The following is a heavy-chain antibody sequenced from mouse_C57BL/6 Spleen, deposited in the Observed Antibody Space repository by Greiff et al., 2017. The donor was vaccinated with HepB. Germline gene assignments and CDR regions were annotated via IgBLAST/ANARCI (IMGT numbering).Heavy chain of an antibody. CDR2: IRNKANGYTT. Sequence: EVMLVESGGGLVQPGGSLSLSCAASGFTFTDYYMSWVRQPPGKALEWLGFIRNKANGYTTEYSASVKGRFTISRDNSQSILYLQMNALRAEDSATYYCARFYYYGSSYGGFAYWGQGTLVTVSA. CDR3: ARFYYYGSSYGGFAY. CDR1: GFTFTDYY. D-gene: IGHD1-1*01. J-gene: IGHJ3*01. V-gene: IGHV7-3*01.